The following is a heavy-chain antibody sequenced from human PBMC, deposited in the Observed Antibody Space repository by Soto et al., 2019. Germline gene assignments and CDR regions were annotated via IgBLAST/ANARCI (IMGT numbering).Heavy chain of an antibody. CDR1: GFTFSSYA. D-gene: IGHD3-9*01. V-gene: IGHV3-23*01. CDR3: AKIPDYDILTGYYLDY. J-gene: IGHJ4*02. CDR2: ISGSGGST. Sequence: GGSLRLSCAASGFTFSSYAMSWVRQAPGKGLEWVSAISGSGGSTYYADSVKGRFTISRDNSKNTLYLQMNSLRAEDTAVYYCAKIPDYDILTGYYLDYWGQGTLVTVSS.